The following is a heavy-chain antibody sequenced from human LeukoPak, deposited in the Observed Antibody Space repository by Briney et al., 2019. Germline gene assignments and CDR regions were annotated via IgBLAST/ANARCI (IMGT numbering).Heavy chain of an antibody. V-gene: IGHV3-30*18. D-gene: IGHD5-24*01. J-gene: IGHJ4*02. CDR1: GFIFSTYG. Sequence: GGSLRLSCAASGFIFSTYGMHWVRQAPGKGLEWLAVISDDGNNKDYADSVKGRFTISRDNSKNTLYLQMNSLRAEDTAVYYCAKSGDAYNLDYWGQGTLVTVSS. CDR2: ISDDGNNK. CDR3: AKSGDAYNLDY.